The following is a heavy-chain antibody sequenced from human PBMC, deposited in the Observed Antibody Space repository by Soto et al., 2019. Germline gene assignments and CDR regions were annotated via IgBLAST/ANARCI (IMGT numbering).Heavy chain of an antibody. CDR2: MYYSGST. Sequence: QVQLQESGPGLVKPSETLSLTCTVSGGSISSYYWSWIRQPPGKGLERIGHMYYSGSTNYNPSLQSRVTISVDTSKHQFSLKLSSVTAADKAVYYCAREEGYSSSWYSGLNYCGQGTLVTVSS. CDR1: GGSISSYY. V-gene: IGHV4-59*01. J-gene: IGHJ4*02. D-gene: IGHD6-13*01. CDR3: AREEGYSSSWYSGLNY.